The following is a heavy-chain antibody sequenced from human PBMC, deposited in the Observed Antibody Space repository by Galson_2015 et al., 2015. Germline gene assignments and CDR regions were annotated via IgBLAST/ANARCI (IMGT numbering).Heavy chain of an antibody. D-gene: IGHD1-1*01. CDR2: IRSKAYGETI. V-gene: IGHV3-49*03. J-gene: IGHJ4*02. Sequence: SLRLSCATSGFTFGDYAMSWFRQAPGKGLEWVGFIRSKAYGETIEYATSVKGRFTISRDDSKSIAYLQMNSLKTEDTAVYYCSRDEDNPDCWGQGTLVTVSS. CDR1: GFTFGDYA. CDR3: SRDEDNPDC.